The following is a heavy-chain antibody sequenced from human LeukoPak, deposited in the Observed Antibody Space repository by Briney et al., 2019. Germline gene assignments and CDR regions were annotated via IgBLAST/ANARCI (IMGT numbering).Heavy chain of an antibody. Sequence: SETLSLTCDVFGGSFSGYYWTWIRQSPGKGLEWMAEINHSGITNYNPSLKGRVTISIDTSRNRFSLRLNSVTAADTAVYYCARGWGYCSGGSCYSFDAFDIWGQGTMVTVSS. J-gene: IGHJ3*02. CDR1: GGSFSGYY. CDR3: ARGWGYCSGGSCYSFDAFDI. CDR2: INHSGIT. D-gene: IGHD2-15*01. V-gene: IGHV4-34*01.